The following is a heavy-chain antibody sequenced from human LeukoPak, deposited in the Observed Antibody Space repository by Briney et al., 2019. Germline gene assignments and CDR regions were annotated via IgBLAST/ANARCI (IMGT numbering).Heavy chain of an antibody. CDR3: SEGYFEPFDH. Sequence: SETLSLTCNVSGVSVSTSHWNWIRQRPGKGLEWIGCLSYTGKADYNPSLKSRVSISLGSSNNHFSLKLTSVTAADTAVYYCSEGYFEPFDHWGQGILVTVSS. CDR1: GVSVSTSH. V-gene: IGHV4-59*02. J-gene: IGHJ4*02. D-gene: IGHD2/OR15-2a*01. CDR2: LSYTGKA.